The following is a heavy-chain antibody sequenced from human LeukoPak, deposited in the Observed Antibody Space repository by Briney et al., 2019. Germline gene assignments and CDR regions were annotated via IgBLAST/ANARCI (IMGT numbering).Heavy chain of an antibody. V-gene: IGHV3-23*01. D-gene: IGHD5-18*01. Sequence: GGSLRLSCAASGFTFSSDAMNWVRQAPGKGLEWVSGSSGSGGTTYYADSVKGRFTISRDNSKNTLYLQMNSLRAKDQAVNYCAKVGPRDWIPQDRPPQHWGQGTLVPVSS. CDR3: AKVGPRDWIPQDRPPQH. CDR2: SSGSGGTT. J-gene: IGHJ4*02. CDR1: GFTFSSDA.